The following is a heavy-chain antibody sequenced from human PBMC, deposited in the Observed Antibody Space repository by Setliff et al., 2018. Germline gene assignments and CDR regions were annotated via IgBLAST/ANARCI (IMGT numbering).Heavy chain of an antibody. J-gene: IGHJ5*02. CDR1: GYTFTTYA. V-gene: IGHV7-4-1*02. Sequence: ASVKVSCKTSGYTFTTYAINWVRQAPGQGLEWMGWINTNTGNPTYALDFTGRFVFSLDTSVSTAYLQISSLKAENTAVYYCARDLGYCSTTSCHGDWFDPWGQGTLVTVSS. CDR2: INTNTGNP. CDR3: ARDLGYCSTTSCHGDWFDP. D-gene: IGHD2-2*01.